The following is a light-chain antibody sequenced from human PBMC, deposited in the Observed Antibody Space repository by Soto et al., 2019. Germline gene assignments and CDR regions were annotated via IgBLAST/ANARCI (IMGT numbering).Light chain of an antibody. CDR1: QSISRD. CDR3: QQYNSYPWT. CDR2: KAS. V-gene: IGKV1-5*03. Sequence: EIRMTQSPSSLSASVGDRVTITGRASQSISRDLNWYQQKPGKAPKLLIYKASSLESGVPSRFSGSGSGTEFTLTISSLQPDDFATYYCQQYNSYPWTFGQGTKVDI. J-gene: IGKJ1*01.